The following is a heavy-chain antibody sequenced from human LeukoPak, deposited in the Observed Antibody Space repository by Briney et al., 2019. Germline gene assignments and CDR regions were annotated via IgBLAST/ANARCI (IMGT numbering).Heavy chain of an antibody. CDR1: GFTFSSYG. V-gene: IGHV3-30*03. J-gene: IGHJ4*02. Sequence: PGRSLRLSCAASGFTFSSYGMHWVRQAPGKGLEWVAVISYDGRNKYYAESVKGRFTISRDTSKNMLFLQMNSLRPEDTAVYYCARDGPYDYWGQGTLVTVSS. CDR3: ARDGPYDY. CDR2: ISYDGRNK.